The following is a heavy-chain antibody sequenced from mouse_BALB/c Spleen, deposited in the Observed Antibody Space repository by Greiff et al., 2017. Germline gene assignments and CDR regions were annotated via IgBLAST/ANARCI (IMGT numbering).Heavy chain of an antibody. CDR1: GYSITSGYY. CDR2: ISYDGSN. Sequence: EVKVEESGPGLVKPSQSLSLTCSVTGYSITSGYYWNWIRQFPGNKLEWMGYISYDGSNNYNPSLKNRISITRDTSKNQFFLKLNSVTTEDTATYYCARAKYGNYWYFDVWGAGTTVTVSS. J-gene: IGHJ1*01. D-gene: IGHD2-10*02. V-gene: IGHV3-6*02. CDR3: ARAKYGNYWYFDV.